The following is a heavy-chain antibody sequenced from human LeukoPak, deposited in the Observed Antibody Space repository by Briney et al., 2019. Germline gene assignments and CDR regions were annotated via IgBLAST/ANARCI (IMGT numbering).Heavy chain of an antibody. V-gene: IGHV1-2*02. CDR2: INPNSGGT. D-gene: IGHD3-3*01. Sequence: ASVKVSCKASGYTFTGYYMHWVRQAPGQGLEWMGWINPNSGGTNYAQKFQGRVTMTRDTSISTAYMELSRLRSDDTAVYYCARGGRATIFGVALDAFDIWGQGTMVTVSP. J-gene: IGHJ3*02. CDR3: ARGGRATIFGVALDAFDI. CDR1: GYTFTGYY.